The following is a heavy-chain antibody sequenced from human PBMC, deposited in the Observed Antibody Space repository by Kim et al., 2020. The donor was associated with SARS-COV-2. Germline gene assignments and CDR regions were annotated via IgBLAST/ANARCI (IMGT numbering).Heavy chain of an antibody. D-gene: IGHD3-22*01. Sequence: SETLSLTCTVSGGSISSGGYYWSWIRQHPGKGLEWIGYIYYSGSTYYNPSLKSRVTISVDTSKNQFSLKLSSVTAADTAVYYCARDFYYYDSSGYGWYFDLWGRGTLVTVSS. J-gene: IGHJ2*01. CDR2: IYYSGST. CDR1: GGSISSGGYY. CDR3: ARDFYYYDSSGYGWYFDL. V-gene: IGHV4-31*03.